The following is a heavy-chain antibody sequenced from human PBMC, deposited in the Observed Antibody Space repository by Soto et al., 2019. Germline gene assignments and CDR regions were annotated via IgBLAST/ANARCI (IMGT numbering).Heavy chain of an antibody. CDR1: GGSISSSSYY. CDR3: ARQDTMVRGVILQFDY. Sequence: SETLSLTCTVSGGSISSSSYYWGWIRQPPGKGLEWIGSIYYSGSTYYNPSLKSRVTISVDTSKNQFSLKLSSVTAADTAVYYCARQDTMVRGVILQFDYWGQGTLVTSPQ. CDR2: IYYSGST. J-gene: IGHJ4*02. D-gene: IGHD3-10*01. V-gene: IGHV4-39*01.